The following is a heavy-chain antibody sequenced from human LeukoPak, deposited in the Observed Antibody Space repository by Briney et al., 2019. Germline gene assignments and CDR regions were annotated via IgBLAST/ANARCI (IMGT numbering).Heavy chain of an antibody. CDR3: AKDSWSYCGGDCLSDY. CDR1: GFTVSSNY. Sequence: GGSLRLSCAASGFTVSSNYMSWVRQAPGKGLEWVSVIYSGGSTYYADSVKGRFTISRDNSKNTLYLQMNSLRAEDTAVYYCAKDSWSYCGGDCLSDYWGQGTLVTVSS. CDR2: IYSGGST. D-gene: IGHD2-21*02. J-gene: IGHJ4*02. V-gene: IGHV3-53*05.